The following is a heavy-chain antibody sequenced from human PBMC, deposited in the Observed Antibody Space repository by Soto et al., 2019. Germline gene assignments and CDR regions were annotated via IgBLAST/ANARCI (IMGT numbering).Heavy chain of an antibody. CDR3: ASSRVYDFWSGYPYYFDY. V-gene: IGHV4-34*01. Sequence: QVQLQQWGAGLLKPSETLSLTCAVYGGSFSGYYWSWIRQPPGKGLEWIGEINQSGSTNYNPSLKSRVTISVDTSKNQFTLKLSSVTAADTAVYYCASSRVYDFWSGYPYYFDYWGQGTLVTVSS. CDR1: GGSFSGYY. J-gene: IGHJ4*02. D-gene: IGHD3-3*01. CDR2: INQSGST.